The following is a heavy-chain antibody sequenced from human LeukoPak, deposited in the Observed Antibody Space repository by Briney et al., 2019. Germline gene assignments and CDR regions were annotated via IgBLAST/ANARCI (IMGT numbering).Heavy chain of an antibody. CDR1: GFTFSSYG. D-gene: IGHD6-13*01. J-gene: IGHJ6*04. Sequence: GRSLRLSCAASGFTFSSYGMHWVRQAPGKGLEWVGVIWYDGSNKYYADSVKGRFTISRDNSKNTLYLQMNSLRAEDTAVYYCARDGGYSSSWSYYYYGMDVWGKGTTVTVSS. V-gene: IGHV3-33*01. CDR2: IWYDGSNK. CDR3: ARDGGYSSSWSYYYYGMDV.